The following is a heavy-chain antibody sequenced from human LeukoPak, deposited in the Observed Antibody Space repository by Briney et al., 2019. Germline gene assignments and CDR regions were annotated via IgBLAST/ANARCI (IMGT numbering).Heavy chain of an antibody. J-gene: IGHJ4*02. CDR3: ASQGDHGYNDPGFDY. D-gene: IGHD5-24*01. CDR1: GGTFSSYA. CDR2: IIPIFGTA. V-gene: IGHV1-69*05. Sequence: ASVKVSCKASGGTFSSYAISWVRQAPGQGLEWMGGIIPIFGTANYAQKFQGRVTITTDESTSTAYMELSSLRSEDTAVYYCASQGDHGYNDPGFDYWGQGTLVTVSS.